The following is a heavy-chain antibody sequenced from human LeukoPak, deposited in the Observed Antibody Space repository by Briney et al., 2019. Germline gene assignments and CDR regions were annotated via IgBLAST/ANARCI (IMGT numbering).Heavy chain of an antibody. V-gene: IGHV3-74*01. J-gene: IGHJ4*02. CDR2: INSDGSGT. Sequence: GGSLRLSCAASGFTFSRYYMHWVHQAPGKGLVWVSRINSDGSGTTYADSVKGRFTVSRDNAKNTLYLQMNSLRVEDTAMYYCTRVFAGDEYSSSGYWGQGTLVTVSS. CDR3: TRVFAGDEYSSSGY. CDR1: GFTFSRYY. D-gene: IGHD6-13*01.